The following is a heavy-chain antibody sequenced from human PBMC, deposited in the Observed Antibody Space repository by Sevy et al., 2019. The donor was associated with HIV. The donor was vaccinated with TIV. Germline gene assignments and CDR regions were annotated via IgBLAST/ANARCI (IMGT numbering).Heavy chain of an antibody. J-gene: IGHJ3*02. V-gene: IGHV4-59*08. CDR1: GGSINSDH. CDR2: VYYTGGT. Sequence: SEILSLTCTVSGGSINSDHWNWIRQPPGKGLEWIGYVYYTGGTNYNASRKNRVTISVDRTKNQFSLKLTSVTAADTAVYYCARRNDFDIWGQGTMVTVSS. CDR3: ARRNDFDI.